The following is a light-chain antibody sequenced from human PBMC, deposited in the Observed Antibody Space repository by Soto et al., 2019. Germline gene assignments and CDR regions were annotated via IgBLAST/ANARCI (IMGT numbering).Light chain of an antibody. V-gene: IGLV2-11*01. CDR3: CSYAGRYSWV. CDR2: DIT. J-gene: IGLJ3*02. CDR1: SSDVGGYNY. Sequence: QSALTQPRSVSGSPGQSVTISCTGTSSDVGGYNYVSWYQQHPGIAPQLIIYDITKRPSGVPDRFSGSKSGNTASLTISGLQAEDEADYCCCSYAGRYSWVFGGGTKLTVL.